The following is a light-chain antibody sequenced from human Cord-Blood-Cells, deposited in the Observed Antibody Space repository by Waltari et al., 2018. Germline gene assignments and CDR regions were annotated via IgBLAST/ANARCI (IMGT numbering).Light chain of an antibody. CDR3: SSYTSSSTWV. CDR2: DVS. J-gene: IGLJ3*02. V-gene: IGLV2-14*01. CDR1: SRDVGGYNY. Sequence: QSALTQPASVSGSPGQSITISCTGPSRDVGGYNYVSWYQQHPGKAPKLMIYDVSNRPSWVSNRFSGSKSGNTASLTISGLQAEDEADYYCSSYTSSSTWVFGGGTKLTVL.